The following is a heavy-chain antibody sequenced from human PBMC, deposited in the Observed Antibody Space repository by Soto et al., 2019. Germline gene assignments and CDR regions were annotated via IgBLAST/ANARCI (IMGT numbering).Heavy chain of an antibody. CDR2: ISDNGGNT. Sequence: GGSLRLSCVASGFTFSTVAMTWVRQAPGKGLEWVSSISDNGGNTDYADSVRGRFTLSRDNSKNTLYLQMNHLKAEDTAVYYCARGGSAERQTDGDHYYYYPMDVWGQGTAVTVSS. CDR3: ARGGSAERQTDGDHYYYYPMDV. J-gene: IGHJ6*02. D-gene: IGHD3-16*01. V-gene: IGHV3-23*01. CDR1: GFTFSTVA.